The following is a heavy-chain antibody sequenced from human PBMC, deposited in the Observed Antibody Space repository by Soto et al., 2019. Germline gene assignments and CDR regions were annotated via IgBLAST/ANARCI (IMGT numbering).Heavy chain of an antibody. V-gene: IGHV1-69*06. Sequence: PSVKVSCKASGGTFSSYAFSWVRQAPGQGLEWMGGIIPIFASANYAQKFQGRVTITADKFTSTVYMELSSLRSEDTAVYYCASASGATTRASMDVWGQGTTVTVSS. D-gene: IGHD1-26*01. CDR2: IIPIFASA. CDR1: GGTFSSYA. J-gene: IGHJ6*02. CDR3: ASASGATTRASMDV.